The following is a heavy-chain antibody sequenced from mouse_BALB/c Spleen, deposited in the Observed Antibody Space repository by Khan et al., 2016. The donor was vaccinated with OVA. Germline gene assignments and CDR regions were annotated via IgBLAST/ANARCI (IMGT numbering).Heavy chain of an antibody. V-gene: IGHV1-77*01. D-gene: IGHD2-3*01. CDR2: IYPGSGTT. CDR3: ARSYDTDGAWFVS. CDR1: GYKFTDYV. Sequence: QVQLQQSGPELVKPGASVKMSCKASGYKFTDYVISWVKQRTGQGLEWIGDIYPGSGTTYYNERFEGKATLTADKTSNTAYMQLRSLTSEDSAVYFCARSYDTDGAWFVSWGQGTLVTVSA. J-gene: IGHJ3*01.